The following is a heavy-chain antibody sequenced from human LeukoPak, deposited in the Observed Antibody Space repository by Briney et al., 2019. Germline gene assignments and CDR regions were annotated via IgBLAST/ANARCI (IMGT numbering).Heavy chain of an antibody. J-gene: IGHJ4*02. V-gene: IGHV3-30*02. CDR2: IRYDGSNK. CDR1: EFTFSSYG. CDR3: VLPGLGGVIY. D-gene: IGHD3-16*01. Sequence: GGSLRLSCAASEFTFSSYGMHWVRQAPGKGLEWVAFIRYDGSNKYYADSVKGRFTISRDNSKNTLYLQINSLRAEDTAVYYCVLPGLGGVIYWGQGTLVTVSS.